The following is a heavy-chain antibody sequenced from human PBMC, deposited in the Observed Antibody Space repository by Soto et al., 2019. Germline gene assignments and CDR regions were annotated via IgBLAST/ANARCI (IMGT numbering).Heavy chain of an antibody. CDR3: ARHTRDYGSGSYYAAAYYMDV. J-gene: IGHJ6*03. V-gene: IGHV4-39*01. D-gene: IGHD3-10*01. Sequence: SETLSLTCTVSGGSISSSSYYWGWIRQPPGKGLEWIGSIYYSGSTYYNPSLKSRVTISVDTSKNQFSLKLSSVTAADTAVYYCARHTRDYGSGSYYAAAYYMDVWGKGTTVTVSS. CDR1: GGSISSSSYY. CDR2: IYYSGST.